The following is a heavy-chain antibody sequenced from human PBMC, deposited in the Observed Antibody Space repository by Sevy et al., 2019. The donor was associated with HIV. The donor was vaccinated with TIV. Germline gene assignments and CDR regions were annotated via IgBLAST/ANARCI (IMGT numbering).Heavy chain of an antibody. CDR3: ARLHPGGEAGGWFAP. J-gene: IGHJ5*02. CDR2: FYYSGST. Sequence: SETLSLTCTVSGDSISSSIYCWGWIRQPPGKGLEWIGSFYYSGSTYSNPSLKSRVSISVDTSKNQFSLRLTSVTAADAAVYYCARLHPGGEAGGWFAPWGQGILVTVSS. CDR1: GDSISSSIYC. D-gene: IGHD3-16*01. V-gene: IGHV4-39*01.